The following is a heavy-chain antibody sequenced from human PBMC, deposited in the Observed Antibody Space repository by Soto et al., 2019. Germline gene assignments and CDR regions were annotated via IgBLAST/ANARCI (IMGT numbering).Heavy chain of an antibody. CDR1: GFTFSSYA. CDR2: ISGSGGST. CDR3: AKLEPPQVPSGYDPEYFQH. Sequence: PGGSLRLSCAASGFTFSSYAMSWVRQAPGKGLEWVSAISGSGGSTYYADSVKGRFTISRDNSKNTLYLQMNSLRAEDTAVYYCAKLEPPQVPSGYDPEYFQHWGQGTLVTVSS. J-gene: IGHJ1*01. V-gene: IGHV3-23*01. D-gene: IGHD3-3*01.